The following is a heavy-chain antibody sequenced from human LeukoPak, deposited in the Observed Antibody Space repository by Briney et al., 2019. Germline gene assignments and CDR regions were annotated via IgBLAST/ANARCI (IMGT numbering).Heavy chain of an antibody. D-gene: IGHD5-12*01. CDR3: ARGGYSFDY. J-gene: IGHJ4*02. CDR2: LHADGNEK. CDR1: GFSFSAAW. Sequence: PGGSLRLSCEASGFSFSAAWMTWVRQAPGKGLEWVARLHADGNEKYYVDSVKGRFTVSRDNAKNSLYLQMNSLRVEDTAVYYCARGGYSFDYLGQGTLVTVSS. V-gene: IGHV3-7*01.